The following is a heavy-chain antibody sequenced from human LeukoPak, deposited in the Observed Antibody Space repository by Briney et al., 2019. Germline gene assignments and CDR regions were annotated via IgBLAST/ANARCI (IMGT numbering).Heavy chain of an antibody. V-gene: IGHV4-34*01. CDR1: GGSFSGYY. CDR3: ARGATRFLWFGQKYAWNWFDP. D-gene: IGHD3-10*01. Sequence: SETLSLTFAVYGGSFSGYYWSWIRPPPGKGLEWIGGINHSGSTNYNPSLKSRVTISVDTSKNQFSLKLSSVTAADTAVYYCARGATRFLWFGQKYAWNWFDPWGQGTLVTVSS. J-gene: IGHJ5*02. CDR2: INHSGST.